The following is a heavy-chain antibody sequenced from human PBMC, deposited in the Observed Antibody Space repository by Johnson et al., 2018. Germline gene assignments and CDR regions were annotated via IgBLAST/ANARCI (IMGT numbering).Heavy chain of an antibody. Sequence: VQLQESGGGLVQPGGSLRLSCAASGFTFSSYWMHWVRQAPGQGLVWVSRINSDGSSTNYADSVKGRFTIFRDNAKNMLYVQMNSLRDEDTAVYYCARASVVTSEYFQHWGQGTLVTVSS. CDR1: GFTFSSYW. CDR3: ARASVVTSEYFQH. V-gene: IGHV3-74*01. CDR2: INSDGSST. J-gene: IGHJ1*01. D-gene: IGHD2-21*02.